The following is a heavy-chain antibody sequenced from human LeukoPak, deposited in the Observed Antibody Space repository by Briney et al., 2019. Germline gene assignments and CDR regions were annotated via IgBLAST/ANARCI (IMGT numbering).Heavy chain of an antibody. V-gene: IGHV3-48*04. Sequence: GGSLRLSCAASGFTFSSYNMNWVRRAPGKGLECVSYITSSGTTIYYADSVKGRFTISKDNAKNSLYLQMNSLRAEDTAVYYCARAGGSTVSHSDYWGQGTLVTVSS. CDR3: ARAGGSTVSHSDY. D-gene: IGHD4-17*01. CDR2: ITSSGTTI. J-gene: IGHJ4*02. CDR1: GFTFSSYN.